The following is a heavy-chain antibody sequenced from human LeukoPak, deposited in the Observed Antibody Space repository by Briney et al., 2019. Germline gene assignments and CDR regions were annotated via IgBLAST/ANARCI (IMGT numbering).Heavy chain of an antibody. CDR1: GYTFTSYG. V-gene: IGHV1-18*01. CDR3: ARAPDILTGYYLLDY. CDR2: ISAYNDNT. J-gene: IGHJ4*02. D-gene: IGHD3-9*01. Sequence: ASVKVSCKASGYTFTSYGISWVRQAPGQGLEWMGWISAYNDNTNYAQKLQGRVTMTTDTSTSTAYMELRSLRSDDTAVYYCARAPDILTGYYLLDYWGQGTLVTVSS.